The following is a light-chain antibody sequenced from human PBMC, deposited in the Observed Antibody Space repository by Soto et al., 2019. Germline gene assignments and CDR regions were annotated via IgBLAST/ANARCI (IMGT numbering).Light chain of an antibody. CDR3: RSFSSSNTYV. Sequence: QSALTQPASVSGSPGQSITISCIGTSSDVGGSDYVSWYQQHPGKAPKVVIFDVNNRPSGVSNRFSGSKSGNTASLTIYALQAEEEADYYCRSFSSSNTYVFGTGTKVTVL. CDR1: SSDVGGSDY. CDR2: DVN. J-gene: IGLJ1*01. V-gene: IGLV2-14*01.